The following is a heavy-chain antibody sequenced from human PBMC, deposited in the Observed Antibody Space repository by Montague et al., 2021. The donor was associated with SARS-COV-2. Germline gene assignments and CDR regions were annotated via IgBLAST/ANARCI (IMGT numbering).Heavy chain of an antibody. CDR1: GCSTTGFS. V-gene: IGHV4-4*07. CDR3: ARTPTRPLSLDS. J-gene: IGHJ4*02. Sequence: SETLSLTCAVSGCSTTGFSWSWVRQPAGKGLEWIGRVTTSGTTNYSPSLRSRVTMSVDTSKSQFSLNLNSVTAADTAIYYCARTPTRPLSLDSWGQGTLVTVS. D-gene: IGHD6-6*01. CDR2: VTTSGTT.